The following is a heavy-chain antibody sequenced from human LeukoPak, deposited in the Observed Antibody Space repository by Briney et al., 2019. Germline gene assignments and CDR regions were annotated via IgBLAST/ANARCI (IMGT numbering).Heavy chain of an antibody. Sequence: GGSLRLSCAASGFTFSSNYMSWVRQAPGKGLEGVSVIYSGGSTYYSDSVTGGFTISRDNCKNTLYLQMNSLRAEDTAVYYCARVVVITPYYYYYMDVWGKGTTVTISS. CDR1: GFTFSSNY. J-gene: IGHJ6*03. D-gene: IGHD3-22*01. CDR2: IYSGGST. CDR3: ARVVVITPYYYYYMDV. V-gene: IGHV3-53*01.